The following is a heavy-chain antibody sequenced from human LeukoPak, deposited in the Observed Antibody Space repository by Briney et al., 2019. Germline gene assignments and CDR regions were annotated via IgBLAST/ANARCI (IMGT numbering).Heavy chain of an antibody. Sequence: ASVKVSCKASGYTFTGYYIHWVRQAPGQGLEWMGWINPNSGGTNYAQKFQGRVTMPRDTSISTAYMELSRLRSDDKAVYYCARGPYSCYDSGMDVWGQGTTVTVSS. D-gene: IGHD5-12*01. CDR1: GYTFTGYY. V-gene: IGHV1-2*02. CDR2: INPNSGGT. J-gene: IGHJ6*02. CDR3: ARGPYSCYDSGMDV.